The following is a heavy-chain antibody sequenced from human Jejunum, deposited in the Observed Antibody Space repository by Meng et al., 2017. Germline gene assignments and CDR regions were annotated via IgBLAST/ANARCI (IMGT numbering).Heavy chain of an antibody. Sequence: PGLVMPSASLSLTCPSRVGSGACAAYYWTWIRQPQGKGLEWLGYIYYSGGPTYGPSLNSRVTISIDTAKNQVALKVSSVTAADTAVYYCAPSSSSSSFGFDYWGQGTLVTVSS. D-gene: IGHD6-6*01. CDR1: VGSGACAAYY. J-gene: IGHJ4*02. V-gene: IGHV4-61*08. CDR2: IYYSGGP. CDR3: APSSSSSSFGFDY.